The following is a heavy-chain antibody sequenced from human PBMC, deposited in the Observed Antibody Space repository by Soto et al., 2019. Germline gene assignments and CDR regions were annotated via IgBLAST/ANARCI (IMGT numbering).Heavy chain of an antibody. J-gene: IGHJ4*02. CDR1: GGSFSGYY. D-gene: IGHD3-10*01. V-gene: IGHV4-34*01. CDR3: GRDGSGSHLGY. Sequence: QVQLQQWGAGLLKPSETLSLTCAVYGGSFSGYYWSWIRQPPGKGLEWIGEINHSGSTNYNPSLKSRVTIYVDTPKNQFSVQLRSVTAADTAVYYCGRDGSGSHLGYLGQGTLVPVSS. CDR2: INHSGST.